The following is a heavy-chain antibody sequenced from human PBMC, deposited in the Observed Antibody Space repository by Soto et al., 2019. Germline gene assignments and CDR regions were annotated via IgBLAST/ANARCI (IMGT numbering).Heavy chain of an antibody. CDR1: GFSLKTRGVG. CDR2: IYWDADK. V-gene: IGHV2-5*02. Sequence: QITLKESGPTLVKPTQTLTLTCTFSGFSLKTRGVGVGWVRQPPGKDLEWLALIYWDADKLYSPSLKTRVTSTKASSKNQVSLTMTNVDAVDTATYYCVHTYSSTCRNFDYRAQGTLVTVSS. J-gene: IGHJ4*02. CDR3: VHTYSSTCRNFDY. D-gene: IGHD6-13*01.